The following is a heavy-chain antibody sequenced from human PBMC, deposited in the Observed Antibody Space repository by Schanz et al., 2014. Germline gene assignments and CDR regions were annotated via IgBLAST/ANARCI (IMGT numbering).Heavy chain of an antibody. V-gene: IGHV3-53*01. CDR1: GFTVSSNY. CDR3: AKRCSSTSCYHGAFDI. CDR2: IYSDGRT. J-gene: IGHJ3*02. Sequence: EVQLVESGGGLIQPGGSLRLSCVASGFTVSSNYMSWVRQAPGKGLAWVSVIYSDGRTYSGDSVKCRFTISRDNSKNTLYLQMNRLRDEDTAMYYCAKRCSSTSCYHGAFDIWGPGTMVTVSS. D-gene: IGHD2-2*01.